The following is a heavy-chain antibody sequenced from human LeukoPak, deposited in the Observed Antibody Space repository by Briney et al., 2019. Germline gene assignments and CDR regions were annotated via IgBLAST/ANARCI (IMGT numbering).Heavy chain of an antibody. CDR2: ISSSSSYI. V-gene: IGHV3-21*01. J-gene: IGHJ4*02. Sequence: GGSLRLSCAASGFTFSSYSMNWVRQAPGKGLEWVSSISSSSSYIYYADSVKGRFTISRDNAKNSLYPQMNSLRAEDTAVYYCVRGDIVATTFDYWGQGTLVTVSS. CDR1: GFTFSSYS. D-gene: IGHD5-12*01. CDR3: VRGDIVATTFDY.